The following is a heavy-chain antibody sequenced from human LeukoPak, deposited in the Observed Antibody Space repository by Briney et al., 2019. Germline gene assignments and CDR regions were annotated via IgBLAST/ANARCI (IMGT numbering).Heavy chain of an antibody. V-gene: IGHV4-39*01. D-gene: IGHD4-23*01. CDR2: IYYSGST. CDR3: ARPYLRGTVVNYWFDP. CDR1: SGSISSSSYY. J-gene: IGHJ5*02. Sequence: SETLSLTCTVSSGSISSSSYYWGWIRQPPGKGLEWIGSIYYSGSTYYNPSLKSRVTISVDTSKNQFSLKLSSVTAADTAVYYCARPYLRGTVVNYWFDPWGQGTLVTVSS.